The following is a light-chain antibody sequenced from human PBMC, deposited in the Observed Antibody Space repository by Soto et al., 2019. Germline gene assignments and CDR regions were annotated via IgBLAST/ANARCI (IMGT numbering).Light chain of an antibody. CDR2: GAS. J-gene: IGKJ2*01. CDR1: QSISSNY. V-gene: IGKV3-20*01. CDR3: QHYGSSPYT. Sequence: EIVLTQSSGTLSLSPGGRATLSCRASQSISSNYLAWYQQKPGQAPRPLIYGASSRATGIPDRFSGSGSGTDFTLTISRLEPEDFAVYYCQHYGSSPYTFGQGTKLEIK.